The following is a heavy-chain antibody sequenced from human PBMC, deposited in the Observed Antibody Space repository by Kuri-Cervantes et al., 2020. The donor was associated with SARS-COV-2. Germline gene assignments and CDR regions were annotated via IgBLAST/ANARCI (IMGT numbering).Heavy chain of an antibody. V-gene: IGHV2-5*01. D-gene: IGHD6-6*01. CDR1: GFSLSTSGVG. J-gene: IGHJ6*02. CDR3: ASIAARRVSYYYYGMDV. CDR2: IYWNDDK. Sequence: SGPTLVKPTQTLTLTCTFSGFSLSTSGVGVGWIRQPPGKALGWLALIYWNDDKRYSPSLKSRLTITKNTSKNQVVLTMTNMDPVDTATYYCASIAARRVSYYYYGMDVWGQGTTVTVSS.